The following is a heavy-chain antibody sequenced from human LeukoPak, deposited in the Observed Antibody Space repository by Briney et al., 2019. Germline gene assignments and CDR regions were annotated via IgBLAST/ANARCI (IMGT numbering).Heavy chain of an antibody. CDR1: GFTFSSYG. D-gene: IGHD3-9*01. J-gene: IGHJ4*02. Sequence: QTGGSLRLSCAASGFTFSSYGMHWVRQAPGKGLEWVAVISYNGSNKYYADSVKGRFTISRDNSKNTLYLQMNSLRAEDTAVYYCARATSYDILTGYFDYWGQGTLVTVSS. CDR3: ARATSYDILTGYFDY. V-gene: IGHV3-30*03. CDR2: ISYNGSNK.